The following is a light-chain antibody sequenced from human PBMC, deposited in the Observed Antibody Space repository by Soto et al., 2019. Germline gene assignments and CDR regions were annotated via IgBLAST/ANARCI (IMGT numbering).Light chain of an antibody. J-gene: IGLJ3*02. CDR3: ETWDSNTLV. Sequence: QLVLTQSSSASASLGSSVKLTCTLSSGHSSYIIAWHQQQPGKAPRYLMKLEGSGSYNKGSGVPDRFSGSSSEADRYLTISNLQFEDEADYYCETWDSNTLVFGGGTKLTVL. V-gene: IGLV4-60*02. CDR1: SGHSSYI. CDR2: LEGSGSY.